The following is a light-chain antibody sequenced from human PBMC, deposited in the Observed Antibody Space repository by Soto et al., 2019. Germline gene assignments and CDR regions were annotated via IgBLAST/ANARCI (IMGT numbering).Light chain of an antibody. V-gene: IGLV2-14*01. J-gene: IGLJ1*01. Sequence: HSALTQPASVSGSPGQSITISCTGTSSDVGGYNYVSWYQQHPGKAPKLIIYEVSNRPSGVSNRFSGSKSGNTASLTIYGLQAEDETDYYCNSYTSKSTGVFGAGTKLTVL. CDR3: NSYTSKSTGV. CDR2: EVS. CDR1: SSDVGGYNY.